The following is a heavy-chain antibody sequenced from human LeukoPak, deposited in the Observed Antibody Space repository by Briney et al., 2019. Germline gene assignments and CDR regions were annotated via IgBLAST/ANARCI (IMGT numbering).Heavy chain of an antibody. Sequence: PGGSLRLSCAASGFTFDDYGMSWVRQAPGKGLEWVSGINWNGGSTGYADSVKGRFTISRDNAKNSLYLQMNSLRAEDTALYYCARGTRMIVVPDAFDIWGQGTMVTVSS. CDR2: INWNGGST. CDR1: GFTFDDYG. D-gene: IGHD3-22*01. CDR3: ARGTRMIVVPDAFDI. J-gene: IGHJ3*02. V-gene: IGHV3-20*04.